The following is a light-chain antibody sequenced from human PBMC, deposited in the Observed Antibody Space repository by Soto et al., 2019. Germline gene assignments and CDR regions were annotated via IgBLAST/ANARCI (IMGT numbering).Light chain of an antibody. V-gene: IGKV3D-20*02. Sequence: EIVLTQSPGTLSLSPGERATLSCSTSQSVSSSYLAWYQQKPGQAPRLLIYAASSRATGIPARFSGSGSGTDFTLTISSLEAEDFAVYYCHQRSNWLDTFGQGTRLEI. J-gene: IGKJ5*01. CDR3: HQRSNWLDT. CDR2: AAS. CDR1: QSVSSSY.